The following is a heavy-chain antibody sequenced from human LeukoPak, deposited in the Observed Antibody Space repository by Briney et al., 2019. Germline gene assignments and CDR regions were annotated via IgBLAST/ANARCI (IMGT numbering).Heavy chain of an antibody. CDR2: INHSGST. CDR3: ARGPTDVRYYDFWSGYPNWFDP. Sequence: SETLPLTCAVYGGSFSGYYWSWIRQPPGKGLEWIGEINHSGSTNYNPSLKSRVTISVDTPKNQFSLKLSSVTAADTAVYYCARGPTDVRYYDFWSGYPNWFDPWGQGTLVTVSS. D-gene: IGHD3-3*01. V-gene: IGHV4-34*01. J-gene: IGHJ5*02. CDR1: GGSFSGYY.